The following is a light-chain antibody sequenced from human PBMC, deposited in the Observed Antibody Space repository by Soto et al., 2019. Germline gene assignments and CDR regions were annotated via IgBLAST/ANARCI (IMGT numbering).Light chain of an antibody. CDR3: CSYAGSYALGV. CDR1: SSDVGGYNY. Sequence: QSALTQPRSVSGSPGQSVTISCTGTSSDVGGYNYVSWYQQHPGKAPKLMIYDVSKRPSGVPDRFSGSKSGNTASLTISGLQAEDEADYCCCSYAGSYALGVFGGGTKLTVL. V-gene: IGLV2-11*01. CDR2: DVS. J-gene: IGLJ2*01.